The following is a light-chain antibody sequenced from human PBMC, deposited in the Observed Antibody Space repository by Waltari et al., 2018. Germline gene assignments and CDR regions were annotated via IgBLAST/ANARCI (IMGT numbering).Light chain of an antibody. Sequence: QSALTQPASVSGSPGQSITIPCTGPSRDVGGYNYVSWYQQHPGKAPKLMIYEVSNRPSGVSNRFSGSKSGNTASLTISGLQAEDEADYYCSSYTSSSTQVFGGGTKLTVL. CDR2: EVS. CDR3: SSYTSSSTQV. CDR1: SRDVGGYNY. V-gene: IGLV2-14*01. J-gene: IGLJ3*02.